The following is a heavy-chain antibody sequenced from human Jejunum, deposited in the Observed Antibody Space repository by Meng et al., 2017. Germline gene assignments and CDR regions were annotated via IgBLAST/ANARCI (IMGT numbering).Heavy chain of an antibody. D-gene: IGHD1-20*01. J-gene: IGHJ4*02. CDR2: IYWDDDK. CDR1: GFPLSTSGVG. Sequence: SGPTLAKPTQTLTVTCSLSGFPLSTSGVGVGWIRQPPGKALECLALIYWDDDKRYNLSLKSRLTIAKDTSRNQVLLTVTNMDPVDTTTYFCAHRLRLSFNYDWNVGIFDYWGQGSLVTVSS. CDR3: AHRLRLSFNYDWNVGIFDY. V-gene: IGHV2-5*02.